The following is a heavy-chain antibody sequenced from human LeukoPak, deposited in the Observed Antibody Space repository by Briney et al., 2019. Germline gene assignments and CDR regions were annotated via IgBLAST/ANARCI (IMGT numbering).Heavy chain of an antibody. J-gene: IGHJ3*02. V-gene: IGHV3-23*01. CDR3: AKEVYYFDTSGLYSFAFDI. CDR1: GLTFSRYA. D-gene: IGHD3-22*01. Sequence: PGGSLRLSCAASGLTFSRYAMSWVRQAPGKGLEWGSTSSASGGSTYYADSVKGRFTISRDNSKNTLYLQMNRLIVEDTAVYYCAKEVYYFDTSGLYSFAFDIWGQGTMVTVPS. CDR2: SSASGGST.